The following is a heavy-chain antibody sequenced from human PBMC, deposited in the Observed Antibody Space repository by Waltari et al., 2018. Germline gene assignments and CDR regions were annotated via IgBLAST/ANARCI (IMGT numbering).Heavy chain of an antibody. J-gene: IGHJ4*02. CDR3: ARGSGSGCLTCPIDY. CDR1: RFTVSRSY. CDR2: IYRGGST. D-gene: IGHD5-12*01. V-gene: IGHV3-53*01. Sequence: EVQLVEPGVGGIQPGWSHKHPGGPSRFTVSRSYMGWVRRAPGKGLEWVSIIYRGGSTYYPDSVEGRFPIARDNSKKPLYFQMNSLRAEDTAVYYCARGSGSGCLTCPIDYWGQGTLVTVSS.